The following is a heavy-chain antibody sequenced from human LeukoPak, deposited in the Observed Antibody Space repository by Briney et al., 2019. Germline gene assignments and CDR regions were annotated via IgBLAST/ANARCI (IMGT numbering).Heavy chain of an antibody. D-gene: IGHD3-22*01. V-gene: IGHV4-39*01. CDR3: ARRYSSGWYGYYYDSSGYSGYFDY. CDR1: GGSISSSSYY. J-gene: IGHJ4*02. Sequence: SETLSLTCTVSGGSISSSSYYWGWIRQPPGKGLEWIGSIYYSGSTYYNPSLKSRVTISVDTSKNQFSLKLSSVTAADTAVYHCARRYSSGWYGYYYDSSGYSGYFDYWGQGTLVTVSS. CDR2: IYYSGST.